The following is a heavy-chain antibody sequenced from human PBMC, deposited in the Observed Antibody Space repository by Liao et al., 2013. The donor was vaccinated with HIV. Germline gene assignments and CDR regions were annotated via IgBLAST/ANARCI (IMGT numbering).Heavy chain of an antibody. CDR3: ARGVPPDY. Sequence: QVQLQESGPGLVKPSETLSLTCTVSGGSINSNYWSWIRRPAGKGLEWIGRIYFSGSTNYNPSLKSRVMMSVDTSKNRFSLKLTSVTAADTAVYYCARGVPPDYWGQGNPGHRLL. D-gene: IGHD5/OR15-5a*01. CDR1: GGSINSNY. V-gene: IGHV4-4*07. J-gene: IGHJ4*02. CDR2: IYFSGST.